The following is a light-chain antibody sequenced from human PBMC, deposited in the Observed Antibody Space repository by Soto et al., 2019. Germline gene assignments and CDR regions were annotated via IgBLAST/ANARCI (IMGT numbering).Light chain of an antibody. Sequence: EIVMTQSPATLSVSPGERATLSCRASQSISSNLAWYQQKPGQAPRLLIYGASTRATGIPARFSGSGSGTEFTLTISSLQSEDFALYYCQQYNSWPTFGQGTKVETK. V-gene: IGKV3-15*01. J-gene: IGKJ1*01. CDR3: QQYNSWPT. CDR2: GAS. CDR1: QSISSN.